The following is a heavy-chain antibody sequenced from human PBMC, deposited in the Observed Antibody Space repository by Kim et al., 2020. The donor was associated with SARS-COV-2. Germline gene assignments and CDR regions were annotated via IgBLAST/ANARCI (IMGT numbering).Heavy chain of an antibody. Sequence: SETLSLTCTVSGGSISSSSYYWGWIRQPPGKGLEWIGSIYYSGSTYYNPSLKSRVTISVDTSKNQFSLKLSSVTAADTAVYYCARVRRVRGASYYFDYWGQGTLVTVSS. CDR2: IYYSGST. CDR1: GGSISSSSYY. V-gene: IGHV4-39*07. CDR3: ARVRRVRGASYYFDY. D-gene: IGHD3-10*01. J-gene: IGHJ4*02.